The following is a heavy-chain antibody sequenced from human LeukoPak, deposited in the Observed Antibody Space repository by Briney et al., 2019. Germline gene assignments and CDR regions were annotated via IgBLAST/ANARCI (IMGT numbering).Heavy chain of an antibody. V-gene: IGHV1-2*04. J-gene: IGHJ6*02. CDR3: AIGILGYCSSTSCPAGYYYGMDV. CDR2: INPNRGGT. Sequence: ASVKVSCKPSGYTFTDYYMHGVRQAPGQGLEWMGWINPNRGGTNYAHKFQGWVTMTRDTSISTAYMELSRLRSDDTAVYYCAIGILGYCSSTSCPAGYYYGMDVWGQGTTVTVSS. D-gene: IGHD2-2*01. CDR1: GYTFTDYY.